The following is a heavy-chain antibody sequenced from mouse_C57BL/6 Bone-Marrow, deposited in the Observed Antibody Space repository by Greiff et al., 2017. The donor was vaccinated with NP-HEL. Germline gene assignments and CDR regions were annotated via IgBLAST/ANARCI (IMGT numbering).Heavy chain of an antibody. V-gene: IGHV2-5*01. CDR1: GFSLTSYG. CDR2: IWRGGST. J-gene: IGHJ4*01. Sequence: QVQLQQSGPGLVQPSQSLSITCTVSGFSLTSYGVHWVRQSPGKGLEWLGVIWRGGSTDYNAAFMSRLSITKDNSKSQVFCKLNSLQADDTAIYCCAKRGGYLYAMDYWGQGTSVTVSS. D-gene: IGHD2-2*01. CDR3: AKRGGYLYAMDY.